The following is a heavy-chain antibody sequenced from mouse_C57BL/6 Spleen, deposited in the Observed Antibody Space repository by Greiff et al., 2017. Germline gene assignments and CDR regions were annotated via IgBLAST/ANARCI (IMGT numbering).Heavy chain of an antibody. J-gene: IGHJ2*01. V-gene: IGHV1-74*01. Sequence: QVQLKQPGAELVKPGASVKVSCKASGYTFTSYWMHWVKQRPGQGLEWIGRIHPADSDTNYNQKFKGKATLTVDKSSSTAYMQLSSLTSEDSAVYYCARHGGNYEDFDYWGQGTTLPVSS. CDR2: IHPADSDT. CDR1: GYTFTSYW. D-gene: IGHD1-1*02. CDR3: ARHGGNYEDFDY.